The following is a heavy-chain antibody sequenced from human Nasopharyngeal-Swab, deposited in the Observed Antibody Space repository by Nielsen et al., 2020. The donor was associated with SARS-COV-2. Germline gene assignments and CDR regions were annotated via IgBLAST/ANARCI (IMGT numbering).Heavy chain of an antibody. V-gene: IGHV2-26*01. CDR1: GFSLTNARMG. J-gene: IGHJ4*02. Sequence: SGPTLVKPTETLTLTCTVSGFSLTNARMGMSWIRQPPGKALEWLAHIFSNDAKSYSTSLKSRLTISKDTSKSQVVLTMTNMDPVDTATYYCARAIFGVVAIDYWGPGTLVTVSS. CDR2: IFSNDAK. CDR3: ARAIFGVVAIDY. D-gene: IGHD3-3*01.